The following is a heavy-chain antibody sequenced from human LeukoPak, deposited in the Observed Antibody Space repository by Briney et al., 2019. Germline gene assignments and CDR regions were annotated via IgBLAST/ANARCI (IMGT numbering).Heavy chain of an antibody. V-gene: IGHV3-74*01. Sequence: PGGSPRLSCAASGFTFSSYWMHWVRQAPGKGLVWVSRINSDGSSTSYADSVKGRFTISRDNAKNTLYLQMNSLRAEDTAVYYCARETAVAGIDYWGQGTLVTVSS. CDR3: ARETAVAGIDY. J-gene: IGHJ4*02. CDR2: INSDGSST. D-gene: IGHD6-19*01. CDR1: GFTFSSYW.